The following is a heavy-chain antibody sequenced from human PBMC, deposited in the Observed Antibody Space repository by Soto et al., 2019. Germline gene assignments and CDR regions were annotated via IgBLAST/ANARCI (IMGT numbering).Heavy chain of an antibody. CDR1: GGSFSGYI. CDR2: INHSGSA. V-gene: IGHV4-34*01. CDR3: ARGLITGSQYSGGRYYFDS. J-gene: IGHJ4*02. Sequence: PSETLSLTCDVYGGSFSGYIWTWIRQTPGKGLQWIGQINHSGSANYNPSLKSRVTISVHTSNSQFSLELSSVTAADTAVYYCARGLITGSQYSGGRYYFDSWGQGTQVTVS. D-gene: IGHD1-26*01.